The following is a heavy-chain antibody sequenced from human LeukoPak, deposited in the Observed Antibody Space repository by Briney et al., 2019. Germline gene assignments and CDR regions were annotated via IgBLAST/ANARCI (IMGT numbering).Heavy chain of an antibody. CDR1: GGSISSGGYS. CDR3: ASGGYSYGFDY. CDR2: IYHNGNT. J-gene: IGHJ4*02. Sequence: PSETLSLTCAVSGGSISSGGYSWSWIRQPPGKGLEWIGYIYHNGNTYYSPSLKSRVTISVDRSKNQLSLKLSSVTAADTAMYYCASGGYSYGFDYWGQGTLVTVSS. D-gene: IGHD5-18*01. V-gene: IGHV4-30-2*01.